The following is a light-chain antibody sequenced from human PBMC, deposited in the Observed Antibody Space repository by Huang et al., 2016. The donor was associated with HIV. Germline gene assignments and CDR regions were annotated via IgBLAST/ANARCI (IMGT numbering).Light chain of an antibody. CDR1: QSVTSN. CDR2: GAS. Sequence: EIVMTQSPATLSVSPGERATLSCSASQSVTSNLAWYQQKPGQAPRLLIYGASTRATGTEFTLTISSLQSEDFAVYYCQRYDNWPKFTFGPGTKVDIK. V-gene: IGKV3-15*01. CDR3: QRYDNWPKFT. J-gene: IGKJ3*01.